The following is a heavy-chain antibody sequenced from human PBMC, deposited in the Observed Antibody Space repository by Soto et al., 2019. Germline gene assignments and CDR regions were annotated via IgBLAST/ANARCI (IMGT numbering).Heavy chain of an antibody. CDR1: GFTFSSYA. Sequence: GGSLRLSCAASGFTFSSYAMHWVRQAPGKGLEWVAVISYDGSNKYYADSVKGRFTISRDNSKNTLYLQLNSLRAEDTAVYYCARDDTPRSLRLSSQFDYWGQGTLATVSS. CDR2: ISYDGSNK. J-gene: IGHJ4*01. CDR3: ARDDTPRSLRLSSQFDY. D-gene: IGHD5-12*01. V-gene: IGHV3-30-3*01.